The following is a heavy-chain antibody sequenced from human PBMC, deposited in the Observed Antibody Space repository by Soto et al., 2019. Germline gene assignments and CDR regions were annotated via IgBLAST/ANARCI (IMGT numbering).Heavy chain of an antibody. CDR2: KPYTGSP. CDR3: AVVGGGGDS. D-gene: IGHD2-2*01. Sequence: PAETLSLTCSVSGDSVSRGSYHWSWIRQPPGKGLEWIGFKPYTGSPDYNPSLKSRDVISIDRSKNQFSLKLYCLTATETGVDFFAVVGGGGDSWWQGTLVIVSS. V-gene: IGHV4-61*01. J-gene: IGHJ4*02. CDR1: GDSVSRGSYH.